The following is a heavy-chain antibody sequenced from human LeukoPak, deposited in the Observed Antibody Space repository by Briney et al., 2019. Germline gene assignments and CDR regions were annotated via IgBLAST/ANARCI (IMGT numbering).Heavy chain of an antibody. Sequence: PSETLSLICAVYGGSFSGYYWGWIRQPPGKGLEWIGEINHSGSTNYNPSLKSRVTISVDTSKNQFSLKLSSVTAADTAVYYCARERAMVLDYWGQGTLVTVSS. V-gene: IGHV4-34*01. CDR1: GGSFSGYY. D-gene: IGHD5-18*01. J-gene: IGHJ4*02. CDR3: ARERAMVLDY. CDR2: INHSGST.